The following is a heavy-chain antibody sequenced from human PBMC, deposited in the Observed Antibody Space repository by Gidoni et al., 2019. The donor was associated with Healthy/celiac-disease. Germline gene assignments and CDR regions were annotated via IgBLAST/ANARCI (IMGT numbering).Heavy chain of an antibody. CDR2: ISSSSSYI. Sequence: EVQLVESGGGLVKPGGSLRLSCAASGFTFSSYSMNWVRQAPGKGLEWVSSISSSSSYIYYADSVKGRFTISRDNAKNSLYLQMNSLRAEDTAVYYCAREVGDSGYDLPAYNWFDPWGQGTLVTVSS. CDR1: GFTFSSYS. D-gene: IGHD5-12*01. J-gene: IGHJ5*02. CDR3: AREVGDSGYDLPAYNWFDP. V-gene: IGHV3-21*01.